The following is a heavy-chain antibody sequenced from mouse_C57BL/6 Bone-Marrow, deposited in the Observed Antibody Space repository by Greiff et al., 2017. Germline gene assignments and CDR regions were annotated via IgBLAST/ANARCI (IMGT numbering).Heavy chain of an antibody. CDR2: IYPRSGNT. Sequence: QVQLQQSGAELARPGASVKLSCKASGYTFTSYGISWVKQRTGQGLEWIGEIYPRSGNTYYNEKFKGKATLTADKSSSTAYVELRSLTSEDSAVYFCARFLIWAWFAYWGQGTLVAVSA. CDR3: ARFLIWAWFAY. J-gene: IGHJ3*01. D-gene: IGHD4-1*01. V-gene: IGHV1-81*01. CDR1: GYTFTSYG.